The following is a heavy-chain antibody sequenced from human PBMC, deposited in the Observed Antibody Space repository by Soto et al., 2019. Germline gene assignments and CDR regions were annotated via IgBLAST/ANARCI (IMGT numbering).Heavy chain of an antibody. V-gene: IGHV5-10-1*01. D-gene: IGHD4-17*01. Sequence: GESLKISCKGSGYSFTSYWISWVRQMPGKGLEWMGRIDPSDSYTNYSPSFQGHVTISADKSISTAYLQWSSLKASDTAMYYCARPALTTVTTYHYYGMDVWGQGTTVTVPS. CDR3: ARPALTTVTTYHYYGMDV. J-gene: IGHJ6*02. CDR1: GYSFTSYW. CDR2: IDPSDSYT.